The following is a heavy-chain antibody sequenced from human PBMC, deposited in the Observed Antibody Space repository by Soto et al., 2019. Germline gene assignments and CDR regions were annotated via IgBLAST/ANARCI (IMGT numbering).Heavy chain of an antibody. CDR2: INPNSGDT. CDR3: ARVLISDTATGPFDY. CDR1: GYTFSGYY. Sequence: QVQLVQSGAEVKKPGASVKVSCKASGYTFSGYYMHWVRQAPGQGLEWMGWINPNSGDTNYAQKFRGWVTVTRDTSISTAYMELSRLRSDDTAVYYCARVLISDTATGPFDYWGQGTLVTVSS. D-gene: IGHD5-18*01. V-gene: IGHV1-2*04. J-gene: IGHJ4*02.